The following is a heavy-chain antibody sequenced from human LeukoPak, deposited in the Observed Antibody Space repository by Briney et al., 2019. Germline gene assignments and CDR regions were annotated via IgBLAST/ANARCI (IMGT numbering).Heavy chain of an antibody. Sequence: PSETLSLTCAVYGGSFSGYYWSWIRQPPGKGLEWIGEINHSGSTYYNPSLKSRVTISIDTSKNQFSLRLSSVTAADTAVYFCARRRVLGANNDAFDIWGQGTMVTVSS. CDR3: ARRRVLGANNDAFDI. D-gene: IGHD1-26*01. CDR1: GGSFSGYY. J-gene: IGHJ3*02. V-gene: IGHV4-34*01. CDR2: INHSGST.